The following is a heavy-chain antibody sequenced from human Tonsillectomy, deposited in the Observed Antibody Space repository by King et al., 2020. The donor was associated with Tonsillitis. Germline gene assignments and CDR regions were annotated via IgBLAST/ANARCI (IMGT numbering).Heavy chain of an antibody. D-gene: IGHD2-8*01. CDR2: IWYDGSNK. Sequence: VQLVESGGGVVQPGRSLRLSCAASGFTFSSYGMHWVRQAPGKGLEGVAVIWYDGSNKYYADSVKGRFTISRDNSKNTLYQQMNSRRAEDTAVYYCAREPLYCTNGVCYRDVGDYWGQGTLVTVSS. J-gene: IGHJ4*02. CDR1: GFTFSSYG. CDR3: AREPLYCTNGVCYRDVGDY. V-gene: IGHV3-33*08.